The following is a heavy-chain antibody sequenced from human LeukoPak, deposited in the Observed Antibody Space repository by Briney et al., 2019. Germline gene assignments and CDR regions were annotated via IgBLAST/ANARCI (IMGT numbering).Heavy chain of an antibody. V-gene: IGHV4-31*03. J-gene: IGHJ4*02. CDR3: ARDGYNRKPFDY. CDR1: GGSISSGGYY. Sequence: SETLSLTCTVSGGSISSGGYYWSWIRQHPGKGLEWIGYIYYSGSTHYNPSLKSRASISVDTSKNQFSLKLSSVTAADTAVYYCARDGYNRKPFDYWGQGTLVTVSS. CDR2: IYYSGST. D-gene: IGHD5-24*01.